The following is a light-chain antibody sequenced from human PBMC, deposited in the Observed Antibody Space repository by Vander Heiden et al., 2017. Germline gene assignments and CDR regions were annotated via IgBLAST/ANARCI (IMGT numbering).Light chain of an antibody. CDR2: DAS. CDR1: QSVGSD. CDR3: QQRNSWPLT. J-gene: IGKJ4*01. Sequence: LLTQSPATLSVSAGERATLSCRASQSVGSDVGWYQQKPGQAPRLLIYDASNRATGIPGRFSGSGSGTDFTLTISSLEPEDFGVYYCQQRNSWPLTFGGGTKMEIK. V-gene: IGKV3-11*01.